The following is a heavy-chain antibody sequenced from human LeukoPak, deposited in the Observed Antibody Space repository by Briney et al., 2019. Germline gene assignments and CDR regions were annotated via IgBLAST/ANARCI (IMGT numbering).Heavy chain of an antibody. CDR3: ARMSTDFDAFDI. CDR1: GYTFTSYG. Sequence: ASVKVSCKASGYTFTSYGISWVRQAPGQGLEWMGGIIPIFGTANYAQKFQGRVTITADESTSTAYMELSSLRSEDTAVYYCARMSTDFDAFDIWGQGTMVTVSS. J-gene: IGHJ3*02. D-gene: IGHD2-21*02. V-gene: IGHV1-69*13. CDR2: IIPIFGTA.